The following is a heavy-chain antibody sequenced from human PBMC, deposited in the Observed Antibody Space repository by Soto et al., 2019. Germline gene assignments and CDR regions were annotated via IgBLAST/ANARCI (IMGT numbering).Heavy chain of an antibody. J-gene: IGHJ4*02. CDR1: GFTFSSYD. CDR3: ARGADSSSWPDPYFDY. CDR2: IGTAGDT. Sequence: EVQLVESGGGLVQPGGSLRLPCAASGFTFSSYDMHWVRQATGKGLEWVSAIGTAGDTYYPGSVKGRFTISRENAKKSLYLQMNSLRAGDTAVYYCARGADSSSWPDPYFDYWGQGTLVTVSS. D-gene: IGHD6-13*01. V-gene: IGHV3-13*01.